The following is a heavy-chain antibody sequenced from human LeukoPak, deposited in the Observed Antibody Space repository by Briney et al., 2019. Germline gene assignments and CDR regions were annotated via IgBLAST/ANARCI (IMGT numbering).Heavy chain of an antibody. Sequence: SETLSLTCAVYGGCFSGYYWSWIRQPPGKGLEWIGEINHSGSTNYDPSLKSRVTMSVDTSKNQFSLKLSSVTAADTAVYYCARGIAGRDYWGQGTLVTVSS. CDR2: INHSGST. D-gene: IGHD6-13*01. CDR1: GGCFSGYY. CDR3: ARGIAGRDY. V-gene: IGHV4-34*01. J-gene: IGHJ4*02.